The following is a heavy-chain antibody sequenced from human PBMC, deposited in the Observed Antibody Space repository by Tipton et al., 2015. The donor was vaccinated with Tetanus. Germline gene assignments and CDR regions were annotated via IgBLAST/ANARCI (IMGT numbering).Heavy chain of an antibody. J-gene: IGHJ4*02. CDR1: GFIFSSYG. CDR2: SWYDGTDK. CDR3: AREAVCGGGSCFSGAFDT. D-gene: IGHD2-15*01. Sequence: SLRLSCAASGFIFSSYGIHWVRQAPGKGLEWVAVSWYDGTDKYYADSVKGRFTISRDNSKNTLYLQMNSLRAGDTAVYYCAREAVCGGGSCFSGAFDTWGQETRVTVSS. V-gene: IGHV3-33*01.